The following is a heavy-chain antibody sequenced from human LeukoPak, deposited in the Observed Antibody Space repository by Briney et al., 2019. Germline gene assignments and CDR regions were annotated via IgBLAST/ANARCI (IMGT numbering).Heavy chain of an antibody. D-gene: IGHD6-13*01. CDR2: IYYSGST. CDR1: GGSISSYY. Sequence: PSETLSLTCTVSGGSISSYYWSWIRQPPGKGLEWIGYIYYSGSTNYNPSLKSRVTISVDTSKNQFPLKLSSVTAADTAVYYCARGAGQQQLFDYWGEGSLVTVSS. CDR3: ARGAGQQQLFDY. J-gene: IGHJ4*02. V-gene: IGHV4-59*12.